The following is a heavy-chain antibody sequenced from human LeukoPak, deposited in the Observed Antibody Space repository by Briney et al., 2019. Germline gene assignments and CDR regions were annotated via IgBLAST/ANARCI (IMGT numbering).Heavy chain of an antibody. CDR3: ARAYYYDSSGYYSGY. D-gene: IGHD3-22*01. Sequence: GRSLRLSCAASGFTFSDYYMSWIRQAPGKGLEWVSYISSSGNTIYYAGSVKGRFTISRDNAKNSLYLQMNSLRAEDTAVYYCARAYYYDSSGYYSGYWGQGTLVTVSS. CDR1: GFTFSDYY. V-gene: IGHV3-11*04. CDR2: ISSSGNTI. J-gene: IGHJ4*02.